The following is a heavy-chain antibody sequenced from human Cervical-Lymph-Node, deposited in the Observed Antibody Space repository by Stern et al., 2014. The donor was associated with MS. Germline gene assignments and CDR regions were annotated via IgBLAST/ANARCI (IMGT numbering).Heavy chain of an antibody. CDR1: GFPFSNVW. CDR3: STDFSESYFGS. J-gene: IGHJ5*02. Sequence: EVQLVESGGGLVKPGGSLRLSCAASGFPFSNVWRNWVPRAPGKGLEWVARIKTKDVGGTIDYAAPVKDRFTISRDDSENTLVLQMNSLKSDDTGVYYCSTDFSESYFGSWGQGTLVTVSS. D-gene: IGHD1-26*01. CDR2: IKTKDVGGTI. V-gene: IGHV3-15*01.